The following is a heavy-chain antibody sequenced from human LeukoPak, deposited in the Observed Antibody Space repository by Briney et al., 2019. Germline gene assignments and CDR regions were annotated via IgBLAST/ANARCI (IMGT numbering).Heavy chain of an antibody. CDR2: ISSSSSYI. CDR1: GFTFSSYS. CDR3: AGVVPDSGSYY. Sequence: GGSPRLSCAASGFTFSSYSMNWVRQAPGKGLEWVSSISSSSSYIYYADSVKGRFTISRGNAKNSLYLQMNSLRAGDTAVYYCAGVVPDSGSYYWGQGTLVTVSS. V-gene: IGHV3-21*01. D-gene: IGHD3-10*01. J-gene: IGHJ4*02.